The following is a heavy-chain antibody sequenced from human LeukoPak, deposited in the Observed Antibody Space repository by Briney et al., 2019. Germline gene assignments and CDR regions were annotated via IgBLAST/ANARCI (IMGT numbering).Heavy chain of an antibody. Sequence: ASETLSLTCAVYGGSFSGYYWSWIRQPPGKGLEWIGEINHSRSTNYNPSLKSRVTISVDTSKNQFSLKLSSVTAADTAVYYCARGGGYYSNYFDYWGQGTLVTVSS. V-gene: IGHV4-34*01. CDR2: INHSRST. D-gene: IGHD3-22*01. CDR1: GGSFSGYY. CDR3: ARGGGYYSNYFDY. J-gene: IGHJ4*02.